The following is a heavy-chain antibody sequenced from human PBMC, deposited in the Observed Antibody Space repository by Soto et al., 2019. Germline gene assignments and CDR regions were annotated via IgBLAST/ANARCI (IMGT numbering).Heavy chain of an antibody. D-gene: IGHD3-10*01. V-gene: IGHV1-24*01. CDR3: APRLLVVRGVNRDY. Sequence: QVQLVQSGAEVKKPGASVKVCCKVSGYTLTELSMHWVRQAPGKGLEWMGGFDPEDGETIYAQKVQVSVTMTEDTSTDTAYMELSSLRSEATAVYYCAPRLLVVRGVNRDYWGQGTLVPVSS. CDR2: FDPEDGET. CDR1: GYTLTELS. J-gene: IGHJ4*02.